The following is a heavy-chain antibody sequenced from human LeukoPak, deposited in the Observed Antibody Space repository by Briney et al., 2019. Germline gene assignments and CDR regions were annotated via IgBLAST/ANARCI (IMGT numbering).Heavy chain of an antibody. J-gene: IGHJ3*02. Sequence: ASVKVSCKASGYTFTSYYMHWVRQAPGKGLEWMGGFDPEDGETIYAQKFQGRVTMTRDTSTSTAYMELRSLRSDDTAVYYCARDGHRRYHYDSSGREDAFDIWGQGTMVTVSS. D-gene: IGHD3-22*01. CDR2: FDPEDGET. CDR1: GYTFTSYY. V-gene: IGHV1-24*01. CDR3: ARDGHRRYHYDSSGREDAFDI.